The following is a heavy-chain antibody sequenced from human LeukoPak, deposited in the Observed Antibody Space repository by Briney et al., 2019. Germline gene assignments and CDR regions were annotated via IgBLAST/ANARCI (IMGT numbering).Heavy chain of an antibody. CDR1: GGSVSSGSYY. CDR2: IYYSGSS. CDR3: ARGGWDYDILTGYYRRYFDY. J-gene: IGHJ4*02. D-gene: IGHD3-9*01. V-gene: IGHV4-61*01. Sequence: SETLSLTCTVSGGSVSSGSYYWSWIRQPPGKGLEWIGYIYYSGSSNYNPSLKSRVTISVDTSKNQFSLKLSSVTAADTAVYYCARGGWDYDILTGYYRRYFDYWGQGTLVTVSS.